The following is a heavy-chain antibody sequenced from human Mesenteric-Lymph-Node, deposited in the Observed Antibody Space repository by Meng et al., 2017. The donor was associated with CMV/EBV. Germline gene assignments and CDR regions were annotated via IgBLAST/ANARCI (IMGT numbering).Heavy chain of an antibody. J-gene: IGHJ4*02. Sequence: CKASGGTFSSYAISWVRQAPGQGIEWMGGIIPTFGTDNYAQKFQGRVTITADESTSTAYMELSSLRSEDTAVYYCARSITMVRGALNWGQGTLVTVSS. D-gene: IGHD3-10*01. V-gene: IGHV1-69*01. CDR3: ARSITMVRGALN. CDR1: GGTFSSYA. CDR2: IIPTFGTD.